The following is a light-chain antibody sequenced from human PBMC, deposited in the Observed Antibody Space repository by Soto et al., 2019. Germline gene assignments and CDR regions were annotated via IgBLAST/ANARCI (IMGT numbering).Light chain of an antibody. V-gene: IGKV3-20*01. CDR1: QNIGGSY. J-gene: IGKJ1*01. CDR3: QHYVTSPAT. CDR2: DVS. Sequence: EIVLTQSPGTLSLPPGERATLSCRASQNIGGSYLAWYQQKPGQAPRLLIYDVSSRATGIPDRFSGSGSGTDFTLTIIRLEPEDFAVYYCQHYVTSPATFGQGTKVEVK.